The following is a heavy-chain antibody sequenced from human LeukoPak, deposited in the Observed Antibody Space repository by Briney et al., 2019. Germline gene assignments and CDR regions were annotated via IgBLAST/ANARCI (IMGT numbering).Heavy chain of an antibody. V-gene: IGHV4-59*01. CDR3: ARGPEDYYGSGSYSFYYYYHMDV. Sequence: SETLSLTCTVSGGSISSYYWSWIRQPPGKGLEWIGYIYYSGSTNYNPSLKSRVTISVDTSKNQFSLKLSSVTAADTAVYYCARGPEDYYGSGSYSFYYYYHMDVWGKGTTVTVSS. CDR1: GGSISSYY. J-gene: IGHJ6*03. D-gene: IGHD3-10*01. CDR2: IYYSGST.